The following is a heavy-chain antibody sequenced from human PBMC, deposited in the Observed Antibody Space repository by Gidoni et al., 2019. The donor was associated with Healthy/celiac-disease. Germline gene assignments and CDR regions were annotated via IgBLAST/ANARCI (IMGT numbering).Heavy chain of an antibody. D-gene: IGHD6-13*01. CDR2: IGTAGDT. Sequence: EVQLVESGGGLVQPGGSLRLSCAASGFTFSSYDMHWVRQATGKGLELVSAIGTAGDTYYPGSVKGRFTISRENAKNSLYLQMNSLRAEDTAVYYCARVWGSSWQVGAYGMDVWGQGTTVTVSS. V-gene: IGHV3-13*01. CDR1: GFTFSSYD. J-gene: IGHJ6*02. CDR3: ARVWGSSWQVGAYGMDV.